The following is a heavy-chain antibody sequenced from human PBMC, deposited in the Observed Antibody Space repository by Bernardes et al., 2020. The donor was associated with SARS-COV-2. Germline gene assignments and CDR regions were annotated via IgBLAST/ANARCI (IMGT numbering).Heavy chain of an antibody. Sequence: GESLKISCQGSGYSFTDHWIAWVRQRPGKGPEHVGLIYPGDSDARYSPSFEGHVTMSADKSLNIAFLQWTALEASDTAIYYCARQTDIVLGRGAFDIWGQGTFVTVSS. CDR2: IYPGDSDA. D-gene: IGHD3-16*02. CDR1: GYSFTDHW. J-gene: IGHJ3*02. V-gene: IGHV5-51*01. CDR3: ARQTDIVLGRGAFDI.